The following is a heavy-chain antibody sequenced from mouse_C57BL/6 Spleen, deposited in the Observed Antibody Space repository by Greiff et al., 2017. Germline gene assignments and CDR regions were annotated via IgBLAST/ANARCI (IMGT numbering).Heavy chain of an antibody. V-gene: IGHV2-5*01. CDR2: IWRGGST. J-gene: IGHJ2*01. Sequence: VQLVESGPGLVQPSQSLSITCTVSGFALTSYGVHWVRQSPGKGLEWLGVIWRGGSTDYNAAFMSRLSITKDNSKSQVFFKMNSLQADDTAIYYCAKEATGTVLYFDYWGQGTTLTVSS. CDR1: GFALTSYG. CDR3: AKEATGTVLYFDY. D-gene: IGHD4-1*01.